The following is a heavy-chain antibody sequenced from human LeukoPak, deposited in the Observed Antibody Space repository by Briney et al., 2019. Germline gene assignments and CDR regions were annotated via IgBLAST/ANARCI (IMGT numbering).Heavy chain of an antibody. CDR2: MYSRGDT. D-gene: IGHD6-13*01. J-gene: IGHJ5*02. Sequence: GGSLRLSCAASGFTVSDNYMSWVRQAPGKGLEWVSVMYSRGDTYYAASVKGRFTFSRDISKNTLYLQMNGLRTEDTAMYYCARDAPQVPAAGVLASWGQGTLVTVSS. CDR3: ARDAPQVPAAGVLAS. CDR1: GFTVSDNY. V-gene: IGHV3-53*01.